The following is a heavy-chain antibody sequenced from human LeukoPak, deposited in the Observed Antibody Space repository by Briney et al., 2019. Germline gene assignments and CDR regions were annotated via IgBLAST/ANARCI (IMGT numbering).Heavy chain of an antibody. CDR1: GYTFTSYG. CDR3: ARDGEAYCGGDCYSHY. Sequence: EASVKVSCKASGYTFTSYGISWVRQAPGQGLEWMGWISAYNGNTNYAQKLQGRVTMTTDTSTSTAYMELRSLRSDDTAVYYCARDGEAYCGGDCYSHYWGQGTLVTVSS. CDR2: ISAYNGNT. V-gene: IGHV1-18*01. J-gene: IGHJ4*02. D-gene: IGHD2-21*02.